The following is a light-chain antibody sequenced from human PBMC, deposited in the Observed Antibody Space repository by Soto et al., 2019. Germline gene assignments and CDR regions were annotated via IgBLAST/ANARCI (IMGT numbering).Light chain of an antibody. Sequence: EIVMTQSPATLSVSPGEGATLSCRASQSVRSNLAWYQQKPGQAPRLLIYGASPRAPGIPARFSGSGSGTEFTLTISSLQSEDFAVYYCQHYDDWPYTFGQGTKLEIQ. CDR3: QHYDDWPYT. CDR1: QSVRSN. CDR2: GAS. J-gene: IGKJ2*01. V-gene: IGKV3-15*01.